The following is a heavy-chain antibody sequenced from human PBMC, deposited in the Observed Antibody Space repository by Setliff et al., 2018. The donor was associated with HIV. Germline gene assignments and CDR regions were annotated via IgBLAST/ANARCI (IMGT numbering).Heavy chain of an antibody. CDR1: GYTFTTYA. Sequence: GASVKVSCKASGYTFTTYAIHWVRQAPGQRLEFMGWINAGNGNTKYSPKFQGRVTITADESTTTAYMELSSLRSEDTAVYYCARIPNHSSGFDYWGQGTPVTVSS. J-gene: IGHJ4*02. CDR3: ARIPNHSSGFDY. V-gene: IGHV1-3*01. D-gene: IGHD3-22*01. CDR2: INAGNGNT.